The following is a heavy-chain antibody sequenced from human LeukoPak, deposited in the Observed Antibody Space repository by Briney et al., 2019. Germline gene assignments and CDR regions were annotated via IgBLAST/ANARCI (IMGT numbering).Heavy chain of an antibody. Sequence: GRSLRLSCAASGFAFSTYGMHWVRQAPGKGLEWVAVIWYDGGNKYYADSVEGRFTISRDNSKNTLYLQMNSLRAVDTAMYYCVSAAGSFDNWGQGTLVTVSS. CDR3: VSAAGSFDN. D-gene: IGHD6-13*01. J-gene: IGHJ4*02. CDR2: IWYDGGNK. CDR1: GFAFSTYG. V-gene: IGHV3-33*03.